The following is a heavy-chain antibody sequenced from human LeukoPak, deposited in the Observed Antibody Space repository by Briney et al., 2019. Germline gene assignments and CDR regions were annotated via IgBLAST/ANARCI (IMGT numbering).Heavy chain of an antibody. V-gene: IGHV3-7*03. Sequence: GGSLRLSCAASGFTFSNYWMTWVRQAPGKGLEWVASIKQDGSEKYYVDSVKGRFTFSRDNAKNSLYLQMDSLGTEDTAAYYCAKGSYYDSSGSFYFDYWGQGTLVTVSS. CDR1: GFTFSNYW. D-gene: IGHD3-22*01. J-gene: IGHJ4*02. CDR2: IKQDGSEK. CDR3: AKGSYYDSSGSFYFDY.